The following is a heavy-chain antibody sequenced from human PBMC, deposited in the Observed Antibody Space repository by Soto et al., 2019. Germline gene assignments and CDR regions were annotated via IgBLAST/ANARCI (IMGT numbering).Heavy chain of an antibody. D-gene: IGHD6-19*01. V-gene: IGHV1-69*01. CDR1: GGTSATYA. CDR3: ARGSKQWLVLGYYYYGMDV. J-gene: IGHJ6*02. CDR2: IIPIFGTA. Sequence: QVQLVQSGAEVKKPGSSVKVSCKASGGTSATYAFSWVRQAPGQGLEWMGGIIPIFGTANYAQKFQGRVTITADESTSTAYMELSSLRSEDTAVYYCARGSKQWLVLGYYYYGMDVWGQGTTVTVSS.